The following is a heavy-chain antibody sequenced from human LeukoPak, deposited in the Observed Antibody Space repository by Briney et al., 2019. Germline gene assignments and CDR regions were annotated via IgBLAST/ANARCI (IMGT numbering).Heavy chain of an antibody. V-gene: IGHV3-30*02. Sequence: GGSLRLSCAASGFTFSSYAMSWVRQAPGKGLEWVAFIRYDGSNKYYADSVKGRFTISRDNSKNTLYLQMNSLRAEDTAVYYCAKGGLRYFDWLLSIDYWGQGTLVTVSS. CDR2: IRYDGSNK. J-gene: IGHJ4*02. CDR1: GFTFSSYA. D-gene: IGHD3-9*01. CDR3: AKGGLRYFDWLLSIDY.